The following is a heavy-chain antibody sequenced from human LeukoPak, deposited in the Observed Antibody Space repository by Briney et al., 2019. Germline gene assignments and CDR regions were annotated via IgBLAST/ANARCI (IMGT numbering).Heavy chain of an antibody. Sequence: ASVTVSCKASGYTFTSYAMHWVRQAPGQRLEWMGWINAGNGNTKYSQKFQGRVTITRDTSASTAYMELSSLRSEDTAVYYCARDWVTTGFDYWGQGTLVTVSS. J-gene: IGHJ4*02. D-gene: IGHD4-17*01. V-gene: IGHV1-3*01. CDR1: GYTFTSYA. CDR2: INAGNGNT. CDR3: ARDWVTTGFDY.